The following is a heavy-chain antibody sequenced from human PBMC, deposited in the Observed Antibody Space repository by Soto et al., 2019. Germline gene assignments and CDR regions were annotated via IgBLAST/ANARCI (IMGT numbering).Heavy chain of an antibody. CDR3: ARTSYDSSGYYYVQQGYWFDP. D-gene: IGHD3-22*01. CDR2: IIPIFGTA. V-gene: IGHV1-69*13. CDR1: GGTFSSYA. Sequence: ASVKVSCKASGGTFSSYAISWVRQAPGQGLEWMGGIIPIFGTANYAQKFQGRVTITADESTSTAYMELSSLRSEDTAVYYCARTSYDSSGYYYVQQGYWFDPWGQGTLVIVSS. J-gene: IGHJ5*02.